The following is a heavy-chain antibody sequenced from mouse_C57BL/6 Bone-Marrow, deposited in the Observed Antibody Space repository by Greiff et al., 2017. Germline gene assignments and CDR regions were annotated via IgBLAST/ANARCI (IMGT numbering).Heavy chain of an antibody. Sequence: QVQLKESGAELARPGASVKLSCKASGYTFTSYGISWVKQRTGQGLEWIGEIYPRSGNTYYNEKFKGKATLTADKSSSTAYMELRSLTSADSAVYFCARDYYVCMDYWGQGTSVTVSS. CDR2: IYPRSGNT. V-gene: IGHV1-81*01. J-gene: IGHJ4*01. CDR3: ARDYYVCMDY. CDR1: GYTFTSYG. D-gene: IGHD1-1*01.